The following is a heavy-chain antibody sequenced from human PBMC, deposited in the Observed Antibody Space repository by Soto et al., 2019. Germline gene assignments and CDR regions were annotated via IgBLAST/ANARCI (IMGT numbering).Heavy chain of an antibody. D-gene: IGHD2-15*01. CDR3: ARDDVLGDGGRCYGVPLEG. J-gene: IGHJ6*04. CDR2: IQSGGPT. Sequence: EVQLVESGGGLVQPGGSLRLSCAASGFTVSSKYMSWVRQAPGKGLEWVSLIQSGGPTYYADSVKGRFTISRDTSENTVHLQMDSLRAEDTAVYYCARDDVLGDGGRCYGVPLEGWGKGTTVTVSS. CDR1: GFTVSSKY. V-gene: IGHV3-66*01.